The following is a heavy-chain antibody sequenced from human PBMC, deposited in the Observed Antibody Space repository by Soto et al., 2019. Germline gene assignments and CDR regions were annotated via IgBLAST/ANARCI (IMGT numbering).Heavy chain of an antibody. CDR2: INHSGST. J-gene: IGHJ6*02. D-gene: IGHD3-9*01. CDR3: ARGRFLPYYDILTGSGLGYGMDV. CDR1: GFTFSSYG. Sequence: GSLRLSCAASGFTFSSYGMHWVRQAPGKGLEWIGEINHSGSTNYNPSLKSRVTISVDTSKNQFSLKLSSVTAADTAVYYCARGRFLPYYDILTGSGLGYGMDVWGQGTTVTVSS. V-gene: IGHV4-34*01.